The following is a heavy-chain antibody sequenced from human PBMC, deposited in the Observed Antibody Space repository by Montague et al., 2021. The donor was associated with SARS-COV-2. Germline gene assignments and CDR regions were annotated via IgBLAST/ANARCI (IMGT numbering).Heavy chain of an antibody. Sequence: SETLSLTCTVSGGSVSSSGYYWGWIRQPPGKGPEWIGSIYFSGSSYYNPSLKSRVTISVDTSKNQFSLKLSSVTAADTAVYYCARGSGWMGNAFDIWGQGTMVTVSS. CDR3: ARGSGWMGNAFDI. J-gene: IGHJ3*02. CDR2: IYFSGSS. CDR1: GGSVSSSGYY. D-gene: IGHD6-19*01. V-gene: IGHV4-39*07.